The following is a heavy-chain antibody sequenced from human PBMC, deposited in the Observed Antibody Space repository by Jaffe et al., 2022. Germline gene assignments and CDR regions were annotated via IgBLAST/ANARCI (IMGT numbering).Heavy chain of an antibody. CDR1: GYSISSGYH. V-gene: IGHV4-38-2*01. D-gene: IGHD3-22*01. J-gene: IGHJ3*02. CDR3: ARPFLATMIRNAFDI. CDR2: IHHSGTT. Sequence: QVQLQESGPGLVKPSETLSLTCAVSGYSISSGYHWGWIRQPPGKGLEWIGSIHHSGTTYYNPSLKSRVTISVDTSKNEFSLKLSSVTAADTAVYYCARPFLATMIRNAFDIWGRGTMVTVSS.